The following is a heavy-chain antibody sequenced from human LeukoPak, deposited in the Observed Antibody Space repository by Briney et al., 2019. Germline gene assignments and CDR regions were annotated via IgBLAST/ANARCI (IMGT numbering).Heavy chain of an antibody. Sequence: PSGTLSLTCTVSGASISSSYWSWIRQTPGKRLEWIGYIYYNGNSNSNPSLKSRVTISADTSKNQFSLKLSSVTAADTATYYCVRGNYDNRGYSNAFDIWGQGTMVTVPS. J-gene: IGHJ3*02. CDR3: VRGNYDNRGYSNAFDI. CDR1: GASISSSY. V-gene: IGHV4-59*01. D-gene: IGHD3-22*01. CDR2: IYYNGNS.